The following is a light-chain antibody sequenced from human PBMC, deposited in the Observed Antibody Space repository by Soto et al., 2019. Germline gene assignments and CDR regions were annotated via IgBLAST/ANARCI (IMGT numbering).Light chain of an antibody. J-gene: IGKJ2*01. CDR3: QQYDNFPYT. V-gene: IGKV1-33*01. Sequence: DIQMTQSPSSLSASVGDRVTITCQASQDISNFLNWYQQKPGKAPKLLIYDACNLETGVPSRFSGSGSGTDFTLTIRSLQPEDFATYYCQQYDNFPYTFGQGTKLEIK. CDR2: DAC. CDR1: QDISNF.